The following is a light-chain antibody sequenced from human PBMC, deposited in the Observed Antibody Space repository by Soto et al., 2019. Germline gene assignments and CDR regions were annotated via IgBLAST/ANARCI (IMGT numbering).Light chain of an antibody. Sequence: EIVLTQSAGTLSLSPGERATLSCRASQSVSSSYLAWYQQKPGQAPRLLIYGASSRATGIPDGFSGSGSGTDFTLTISRLEPEDFAVYYCQQYGSSPTFGQGTKVDIK. V-gene: IGKV3-20*01. J-gene: IGKJ1*01. CDR3: QQYGSSPT. CDR1: QSVSSSY. CDR2: GAS.